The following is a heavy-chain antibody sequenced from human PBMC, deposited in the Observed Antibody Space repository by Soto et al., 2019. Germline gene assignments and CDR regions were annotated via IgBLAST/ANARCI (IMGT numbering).Heavy chain of an antibody. Sequence: ASVKVSCKASGGTFSSYAISWVRQAPGQGLEWMGGIIPIFGTANYAQKFQGRVTITADESTSTAYMELSSLRSEDTAVYYCARDSRAYYDFWSGYYGDYYYYGMGVWGQGTTVTV. V-gene: IGHV1-69*13. CDR1: GGTFSSYA. CDR2: IIPIFGTA. CDR3: ARDSRAYYDFWSGYYGDYYYYGMGV. D-gene: IGHD3-3*01. J-gene: IGHJ6*02.